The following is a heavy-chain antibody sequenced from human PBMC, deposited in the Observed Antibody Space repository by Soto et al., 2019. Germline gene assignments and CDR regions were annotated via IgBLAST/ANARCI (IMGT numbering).Heavy chain of an antibody. CDR3: ARENVLSYVDTAMLDYSDY. Sequence: GASVKVSCKASGYTFTTYGISWVRQAPGQGLGWMGWISAYNGNTNYAQKLQGRVTMTTDTSTSTAYMELRSLRSDDTAVYYCARENVLSYVDTAMLDYSDYWGQGTLVTVSS. CDR2: ISAYNGNT. D-gene: IGHD5-18*01. V-gene: IGHV1-18*01. J-gene: IGHJ4*02. CDR1: GYTFTTYG.